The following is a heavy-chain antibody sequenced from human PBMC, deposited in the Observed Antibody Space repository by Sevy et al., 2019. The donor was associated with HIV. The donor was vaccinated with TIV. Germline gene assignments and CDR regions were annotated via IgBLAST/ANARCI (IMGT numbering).Heavy chain of an antibody. D-gene: IGHD2-21*02. J-gene: IGHJ4*02. V-gene: IGHV1-69*13. Sequence: ASVKVSCKASGGTFSTFLISWVRHAPGQGLEWMGGIRPIFGTVDYAQKFQARVTFTADESTSTAYMELSSLRPDDTAVYYCATRGDCDGDCSIYYFDYWGQGSLVTVSS. CDR2: IRPIFGTV. CDR1: GGTFSTFL. CDR3: ATRGDCDGDCSIYYFDY.